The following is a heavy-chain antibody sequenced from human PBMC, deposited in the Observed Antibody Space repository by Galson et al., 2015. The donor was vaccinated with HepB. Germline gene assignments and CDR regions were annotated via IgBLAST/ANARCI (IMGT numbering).Heavy chain of an antibody. CDR3: ARHEPLWFGEGSLPDY. V-gene: IGHV5-51*01. D-gene: IGHD3-10*01. Sequence: QSGAEVKKPGESLKISCKGSGYSFTSYWIGWVRQMPGKGLEWMGIIYPGDSDTRYSPSFQGQVTISADKSISTAYLQWSSLKASDTAMYYCARHEPLWFGEGSLPDYWGQGTLVTVSS. CDR2: IYPGDSDT. J-gene: IGHJ4*02. CDR1: GYSFTSYW.